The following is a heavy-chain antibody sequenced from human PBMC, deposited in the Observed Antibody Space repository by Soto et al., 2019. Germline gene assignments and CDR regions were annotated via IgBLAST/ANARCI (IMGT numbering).Heavy chain of an antibody. D-gene: IGHD2-15*01. CDR2: ISAYNGNT. J-gene: IGHJ4*02. V-gene: IGHV1-18*01. CDR1: GYTFTSYG. CDR3: ARDDDQPTAWCFDC. Sequence: QVQLVQSGAEVKKPGASVKVSCKASGYTFTSYGISWVRQAPGQGLEWMGWISAYNGNTNYAQKLQGRVTMPTVTSTSTAYMELRSLRSEDSAVYYRARDDDQPTAWCFDCWGQGTLGTVSS.